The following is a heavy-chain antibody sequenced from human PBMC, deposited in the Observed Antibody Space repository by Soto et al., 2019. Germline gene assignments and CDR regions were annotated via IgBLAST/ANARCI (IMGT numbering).Heavy chain of an antibody. CDR1: GGSISSYY. J-gene: IGHJ4*02. V-gene: IGHV4-59*01. Sequence: QVQLQESGPGLVKPSETLSLTCTVSGGSISSYYWSWIRQPPGKGLEWIGYIYYSGSTNYNPSLKSRVTISVDTSKNQFSLKLSSVTAADTAVYYCARAVDTAMVMGYWGQGTLVTVSS. CDR3: ARAVDTAMVMGY. D-gene: IGHD5-18*01. CDR2: IYYSGST.